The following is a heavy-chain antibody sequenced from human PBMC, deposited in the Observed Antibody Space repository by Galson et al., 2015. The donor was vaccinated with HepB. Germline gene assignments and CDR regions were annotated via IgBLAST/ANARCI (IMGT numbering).Heavy chain of an antibody. V-gene: IGHV3-30*04. D-gene: IGHD2-15*01. CDR1: GFTFSSYA. CDR3: ARRLSGGSCHEVGCDWFDP. Sequence: SLRLSCAASGFTFSSYAMHWVRQAPGKGLEWVAVISYDGSNKYYADSVKGRFTISRDNSKNTLYLQMNSLRAEDTAVYYCARRLSGGSCHEVGCDWFDPWGQGTLVTVSS. J-gene: IGHJ5*02. CDR2: ISYDGSNK.